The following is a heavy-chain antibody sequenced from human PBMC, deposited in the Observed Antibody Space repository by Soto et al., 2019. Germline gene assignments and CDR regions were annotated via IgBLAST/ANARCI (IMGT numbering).Heavy chain of an antibody. CDR3: ARDRAYYESSGLYFDY. D-gene: IGHD3-22*01. J-gene: IGHJ4*02. V-gene: IGHV4-61*01. CDR2: IYDSGST. Sequence: PSETLSLTCTVSGGSISSSSYYWGWIRQPPGKGLEWIGYIYDSGSTNYNPSLKSRVTISVDTSKSQFSLKLSSVTAADTAVYYCARDRAYYESSGLYFDYWGQGTLVTVSS. CDR1: GGSISSSSYY.